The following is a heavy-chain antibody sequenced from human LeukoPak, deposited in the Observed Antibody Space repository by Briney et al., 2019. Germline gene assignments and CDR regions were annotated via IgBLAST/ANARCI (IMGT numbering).Heavy chain of an antibody. Sequence: SETLSLTCAVYGGSFSGYYWSWIRQPPGKGLEWIGEINHSGSTNYNPSLKSRVTISVDTSKNQFSLKLSSVTAADTAVYYCARAHYYGSGPPGGDAFDIWGQGTMVTVSS. CDR1: GGSFSGYY. CDR2: INHSGST. J-gene: IGHJ3*02. V-gene: IGHV4-34*01. CDR3: ARAHYYGSGPPGGDAFDI. D-gene: IGHD3-10*01.